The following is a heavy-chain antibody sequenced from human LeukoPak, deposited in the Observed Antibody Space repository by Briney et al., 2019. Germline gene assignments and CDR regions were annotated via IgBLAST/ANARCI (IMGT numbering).Heavy chain of an antibody. J-gene: IGHJ4*02. Sequence: PGGSLRLSYAASGFTFSNYGMHWVRQAPGKGLEWVAFIRYDGSNKYYADSVKGRFTISRDNSKNMVYLQMNSLRAEDTAMYYCARDPPAVLIDTYGWGQGTLVTVSS. V-gene: IGHV3-30*02. D-gene: IGHD2-8*01. CDR2: IRYDGSNK. CDR3: ARDPPAVLIDTYG. CDR1: GFTFSNYG.